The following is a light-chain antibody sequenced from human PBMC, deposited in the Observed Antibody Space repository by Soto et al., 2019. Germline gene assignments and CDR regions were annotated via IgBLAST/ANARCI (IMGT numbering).Light chain of an antibody. CDR3: AAWDDSLSGGV. CDR2: RNN. J-gene: IGLJ1*01. Sequence: QSVLTQSPAASETPGQRVTISFSGSSSNIGSNYVYWYQQLPGTAHKLLIYRNNQRPSGVPDRFSGSKSGTAASLAISGLRSEDEADYYCAAWDDSLSGGVFGTGTKLTVL. CDR1: SSNIGSNY. V-gene: IGLV1-47*01.